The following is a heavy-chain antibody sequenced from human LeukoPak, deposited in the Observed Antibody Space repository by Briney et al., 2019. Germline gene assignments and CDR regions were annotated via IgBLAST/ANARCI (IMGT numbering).Heavy chain of an antibody. CDR2: IYYSGST. Sequence: SETLSLTCTVSGGSISRYYWSWIRQPPGKRLEWVGHIYYSGSTNYNPSLKSRVTISVDTSKNQFSPKLSSVTAADTAVYYCASRSSIWSGYQDTLYYFDSWGQGTLVTVSS. J-gene: IGHJ4*02. CDR3: ASRSSIWSGYQDTLYYFDS. CDR1: GGSISRYY. V-gene: IGHV4-59*01. D-gene: IGHD3-3*01.